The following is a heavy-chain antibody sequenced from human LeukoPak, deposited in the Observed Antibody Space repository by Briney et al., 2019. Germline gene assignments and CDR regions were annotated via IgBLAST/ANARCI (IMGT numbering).Heavy chain of an antibody. CDR1: GGSISNYY. D-gene: IGHD1-26*01. J-gene: IGHJ6*02. CDR3: AGVGGTNYYYYGMDV. CDR2: IYYSGST. Sequence: PSETPSLTCTVSGGSISNYYWSWIRQPPGKGLEWIGYIYYSGSTNYNPSLKSRVTISVDTSKNQFSLKLSSVTAADTAVYYCAGVGGTNYYYYGMDVWGQGTPVTVSS. V-gene: IGHV4-59*01.